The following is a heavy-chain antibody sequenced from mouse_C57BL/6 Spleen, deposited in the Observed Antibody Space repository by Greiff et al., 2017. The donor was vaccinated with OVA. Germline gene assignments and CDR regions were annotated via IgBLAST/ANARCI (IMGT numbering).Heavy chain of an antibody. CDR2: IYPRSGNT. CDR1: GYTFTSYG. J-gene: IGHJ2*01. Sequence: QVQLQQSGAELARPGASVKLSCKASGYTFTSYGISWVKQRTGQGLEWIGEIYPRSGNTYYNEKFKGKATLTSDKSSSTAYRELRSLTSEDSAVYFCARGGEGNYGYWGQGTTLTVSS. V-gene: IGHV1-81*01. D-gene: IGHD2-1*01. CDR3: ARGGEGNYGY.